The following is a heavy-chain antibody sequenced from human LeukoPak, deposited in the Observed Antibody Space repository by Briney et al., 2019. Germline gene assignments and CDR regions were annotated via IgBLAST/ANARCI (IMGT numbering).Heavy chain of an antibody. CDR2: ISSSGSTI. D-gene: IGHD3-16*02. V-gene: IGHV3-48*03. CDR1: GFTFSSYA. Sequence: GGSLRLSCAASGFTFSSYAMSWVRQAPGKGLEWVSYISSSGSTIYYADSVKGRFTISRDNAKNSLYLQMNSLRAEDTAVYYCARDPYYDYVWGSYRYFDYWGQGTLVTVSS. J-gene: IGHJ4*02. CDR3: ARDPYYDYVWGSYRYFDY.